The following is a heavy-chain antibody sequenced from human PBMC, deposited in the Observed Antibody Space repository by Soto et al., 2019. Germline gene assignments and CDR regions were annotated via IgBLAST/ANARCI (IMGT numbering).Heavy chain of an antibody. CDR3: AKERGYIVVVPAALDY. J-gene: IGHJ4*02. D-gene: IGHD2-2*01. CDR1: GFTFSSYA. CDR2: ISGSGGST. V-gene: IGHV3-23*01. Sequence: PGGSLRLSCAASGFTFSSYAMSWVRQAPGKGLEWVSAISGSGGSTYYADSVKGRFTISRDNSKNTLYLQMNSLRAEDTAVYYCAKERGYIVVVPAALDYWGQGTLVTVSS.